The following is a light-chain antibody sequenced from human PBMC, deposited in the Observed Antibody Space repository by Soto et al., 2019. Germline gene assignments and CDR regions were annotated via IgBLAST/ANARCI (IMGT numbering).Light chain of an antibody. CDR3: QKYSSVIT. Sequence: DIQMTQSPSSLSASVGDRATITCRPSRAIGSYLAWYQQKLGKVPKLLISAASTLQSGVPSRFSGSGSGTDFTLTISSLQPEDVATYYCQKYSSVITFGQGTRLEIK. CDR2: AAS. V-gene: IGKV1-27*01. CDR1: RAIGSY. J-gene: IGKJ5*01.